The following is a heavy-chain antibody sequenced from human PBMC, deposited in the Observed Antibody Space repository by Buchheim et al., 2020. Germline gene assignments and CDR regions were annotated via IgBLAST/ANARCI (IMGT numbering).Heavy chain of an antibody. J-gene: IGHJ4*02. Sequence: EVQLLESGGGLVQPGGSLRLSCAASGFTFSSYAMSWVRQAPGKGLEWVSAISGSGGSTSYADSVKGRFTISRDNSKNTLYLQMNSLRAEDTAVYYCARDQGIVVVPAAHNVGFDYWGQGTL. CDR2: ISGSGGST. CDR1: GFTFSSYA. CDR3: ARDQGIVVVPAAHNVGFDY. D-gene: IGHD2-2*01. V-gene: IGHV3-23*01.